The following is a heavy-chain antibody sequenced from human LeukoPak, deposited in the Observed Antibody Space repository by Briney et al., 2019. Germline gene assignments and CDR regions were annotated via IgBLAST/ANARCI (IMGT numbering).Heavy chain of an antibody. CDR1: GFTFSSYW. V-gene: IGHV3-7*01. J-gene: IGHJ4*02. CDR3: ARGSSAGASLRHDY. D-gene: IGHD1-26*01. CDR2: IKQDGSEQ. Sequence: PGGSLRLSCAASGFTFSSYWMSWVRQPPGRGLEWVANIKQDGSEQNFVDSVKGPFTISRDNAKKSLYLQVNSLRPEDTAVYYCARGSSAGASLRHDYWGQGTLVHVSS.